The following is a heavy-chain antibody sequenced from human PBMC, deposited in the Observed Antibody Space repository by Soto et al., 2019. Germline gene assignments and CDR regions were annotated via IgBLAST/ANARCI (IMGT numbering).Heavy chain of an antibody. CDR3: AREGYSNYH. Sequence: GGSLRLSCAASGFTFSSYAMHWVRQAPGKGLEWVAVISYDGSNKYYADSVKGRFTISRDNSKNTLYLQMNSLRAEDTAVYYCAREGYSNYHWGQGTLVTVSS. D-gene: IGHD4-4*01. CDR2: ISYDGSNK. V-gene: IGHV3-30-3*01. CDR1: GFTFSSYA. J-gene: IGHJ5*02.